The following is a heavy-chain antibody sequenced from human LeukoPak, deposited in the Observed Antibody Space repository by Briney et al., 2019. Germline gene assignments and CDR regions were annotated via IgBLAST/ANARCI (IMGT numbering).Heavy chain of an antibody. J-gene: IGHJ4*02. CDR2: ISSSGSTI. CDR3: ARVGTARPGDY. CDR1: GFTFDDYG. D-gene: IGHD6-6*01. V-gene: IGHV3-11*04. Sequence: GGSLRLSCAASGFTFDDYGVSWVRQAPGKGLEWVSYISSSGSTIYYADSVKGRFTISRDNAKNSLYLQMNSLRAEDTAVYYCARVGTARPGDYWGQGTLVTVSS.